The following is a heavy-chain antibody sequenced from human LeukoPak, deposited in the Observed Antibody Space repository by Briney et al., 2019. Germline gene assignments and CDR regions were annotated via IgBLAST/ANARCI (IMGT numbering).Heavy chain of an antibody. V-gene: IGHV1-18*01. Sequence: ASVKVSCKASGYTFASYGISWVRQAPGQGLEWMGWISDYNGNTNYAQKLQGRVTMTTDTSTSTAYMELRSLRSDDTAVYYCARDLYRDSLPVSWFDPWGQGTLVTVSS. CDR1: GYTFASYG. CDR2: ISDYNGNT. J-gene: IGHJ5*02. CDR3: ARDLYRDSLPVSWFDP. D-gene: IGHD4-11*01.